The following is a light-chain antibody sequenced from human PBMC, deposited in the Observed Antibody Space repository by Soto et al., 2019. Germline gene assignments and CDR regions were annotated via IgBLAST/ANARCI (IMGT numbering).Light chain of an antibody. CDR1: QSISSW. J-gene: IGKJ4*01. Sequence: DTQMTQSPSTLSASVGDRVTITCRASQSISSWLAWYQQKPGKAPKLLIYDASSLESGVPSRFSGSGSGTEFTLTISSLQPDDFATYYCQQYNSYPITFGGGTKVDIK. V-gene: IGKV1-5*01. CDR2: DAS. CDR3: QQYNSYPIT.